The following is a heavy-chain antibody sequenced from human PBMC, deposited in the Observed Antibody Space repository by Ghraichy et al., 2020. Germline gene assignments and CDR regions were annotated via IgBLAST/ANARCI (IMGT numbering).Heavy chain of an antibody. CDR3: ARGGDGYKGKGFWPY. J-gene: IGHJ4*02. D-gene: IGHD5-24*01. V-gene: IGHV4-31*03. Sequence: SQTLSLTCTVSGGSISSGGYYWSWIRQHPGKGLEWIGYIYYSGSTYYNPSLKSRVTISVDTSKNQFSLKLSSVTAADTAVYYCARGGDGYKGKGFWPYWGQGTLVTVSS. CDR2: IYYSGST. CDR1: GGSISSGGYY.